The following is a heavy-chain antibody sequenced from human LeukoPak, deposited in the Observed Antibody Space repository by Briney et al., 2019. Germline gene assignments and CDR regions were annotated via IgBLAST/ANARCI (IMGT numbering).Heavy chain of an antibody. CDR1: GFTFSSYG. J-gene: IGHJ4*02. CDR2: ISSSSSTI. D-gene: IGHD2-2*01. V-gene: IGHV3-48*01. Sequence: GGSLRLSCAASGFTFSSYGMHWVRQAPGKGLEWVSYISSSSSTIYYADSVKGRFTISRDNAKNSLYLQMNSLRAEDTAVYYCARDPVDRYCSSTSCYVWGQGTLVTVSS. CDR3: ARDPVDRYCSSTSCYV.